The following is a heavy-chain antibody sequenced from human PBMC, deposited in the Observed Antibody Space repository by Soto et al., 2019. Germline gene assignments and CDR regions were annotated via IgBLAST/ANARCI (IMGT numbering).Heavy chain of an antibody. CDR1: SGSLSSGGYY. J-gene: IGHJ5*02. V-gene: IGHV4-31*03. Sequence: QEQLQESGPGLVEPSQTLSLTCTVSSGSLSSGGYYWNWIRQHPVKGLEWIGYIYFTGITYSTPSLKSRVTLSVDTSKSQFSLELRSVTAADTAIYYCARAPPYHEVNWFDLWGPGVLVTVSS. CDR2: IYFTGIT. CDR3: ARAPPYHEVNWFDL.